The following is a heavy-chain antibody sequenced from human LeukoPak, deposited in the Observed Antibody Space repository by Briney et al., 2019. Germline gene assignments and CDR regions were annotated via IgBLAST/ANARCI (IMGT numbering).Heavy chain of an antibody. J-gene: IGHJ5*02. CDR1: RFTFSSYS. Sequence: PXGSLRLSCAASRFTFSSYSMNWVRQAPGKGLEWVGRIKSKTDGGTTDYAAPVKGRFTISRDDSKNTLYLQMNSLKTEDTAVYYCTALNEDGPWGQGTLVTVSS. CDR3: TALNEDGP. CDR2: IKSKTDGGTT. V-gene: IGHV3-15*07.